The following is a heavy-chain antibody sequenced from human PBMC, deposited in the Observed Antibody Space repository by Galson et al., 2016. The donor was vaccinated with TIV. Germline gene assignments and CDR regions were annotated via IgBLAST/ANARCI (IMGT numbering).Heavy chain of an antibody. J-gene: IGHJ4*02. CDR1: GYTFTDYY. D-gene: IGHD5-24*01. CDR2: INPNNDDT. CDR3: VRVKYGELPPFES. Sequence: SVKVSCKASGYTFTDYYMHWLRQAPGQGLEWLGRINPNNDDTDYAEKFQGRLTFTRDTSITTATMELSRLGSDDTAVYYCVRVKYGELPPFESWGQGTLVTVSS. V-gene: IGHV1-2*06.